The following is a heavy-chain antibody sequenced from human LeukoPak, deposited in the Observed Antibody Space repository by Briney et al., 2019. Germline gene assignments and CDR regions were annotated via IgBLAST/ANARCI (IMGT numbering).Heavy chain of an antibody. D-gene: IGHD2-2*01. CDR2: TYYRSKWYN. CDR3: ARDLCTSSSCPSNWIDP. J-gene: IGHJ5*02. V-gene: IGHV6-1*01. CDR1: GDSISSNSAA. Sequence: SQTLSLTCAISGDSISSNSAAWNWIRQSPSRGLEWLGRTYYRSKWYNNYAISVKSRITINPDTSKNQFSLQLNSVTPEDTAVYYCARDLCTSSSCPSNWIDPWGQGTLVTVSS.